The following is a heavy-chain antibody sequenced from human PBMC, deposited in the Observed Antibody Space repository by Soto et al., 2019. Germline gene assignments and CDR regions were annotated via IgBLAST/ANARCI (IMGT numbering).Heavy chain of an antibody. CDR3: ARDSDPSAGSDY. D-gene: IGHD3-10*01. V-gene: IGHV1-18*04. CDR2: INAYNGDT. CDR1: GYTFTSYY. J-gene: IGHJ4*02. Sequence: ASVKVSCKASGYTFTSYYMHWVRQAPGQGLEWVGWINAYNGDTNYAQKLQGRVTMTTDTSTSTAYMELRSLRSDDTAVYYCARDSDPSAGSDYWGQGTLVTVSS.